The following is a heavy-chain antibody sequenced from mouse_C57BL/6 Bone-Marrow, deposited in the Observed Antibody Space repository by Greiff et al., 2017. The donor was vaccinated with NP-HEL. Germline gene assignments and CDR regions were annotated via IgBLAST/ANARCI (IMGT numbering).Heavy chain of an antibody. CDR2: ISSGGDYI. D-gene: IGHD1-1*01. V-gene: IGHV5-9-1*02. Sequence: EVKVEESGEGLVKPGGSLQLSCAASGFTFSSYAMSWVRQPPEKRLEWVAYISSGGDYIYYADTVKGRFTISRDNARNTLYLQMSSLKSEDTAMYYGTREDYGPLHWYCDGWGTGTTGTVSS. CDR1: GFTFSSYA. CDR3: TREDYGPLHWYCDG. J-gene: IGHJ1*03.